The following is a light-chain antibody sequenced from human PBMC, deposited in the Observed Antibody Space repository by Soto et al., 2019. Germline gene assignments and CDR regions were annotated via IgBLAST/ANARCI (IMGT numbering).Light chain of an antibody. CDR1: NIGSKS. J-gene: IGLJ2*01. V-gene: IGLV3-21*02. Sequence: SYELTQPPSVSVAAGQTAKITCGGNNIGSKSVHWYQQKPGQAPALVVYDDSVRPSGIPERFSGSNSGNTATLTISRVEAGDEADYYCQVWDSTSDHVVFGGGTKLTVL. CDR3: QVWDSTSDHVV. CDR2: DDS.